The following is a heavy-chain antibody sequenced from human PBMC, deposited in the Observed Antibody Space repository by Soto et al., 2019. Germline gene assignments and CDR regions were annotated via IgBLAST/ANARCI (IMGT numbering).Heavy chain of an antibody. J-gene: IGHJ6*02. CDR1: GSTFSTYG. D-gene: IGHD3-16*01. CDR2: INVYNGNT. V-gene: IGHV1-18*01. Sequence: ASVKVSCKASGSTFSTYGISWLRQAPGQGLKCMGWINVYNGNTNYAPKLQGRLTMTTDTSTTTAYLELRSLRSDDTSVYYFASMGDVPYSSSGIDVWGQGITGPVSS. CDR3: ASMGDVPYSSSGIDV.